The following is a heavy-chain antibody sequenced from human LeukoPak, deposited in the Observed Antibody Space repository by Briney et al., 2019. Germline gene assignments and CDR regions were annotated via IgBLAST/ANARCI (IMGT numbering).Heavy chain of an antibody. CDR2: ISGSGGST. V-gene: IGHV3-23*01. J-gene: IGHJ4*02. Sequence: PGGSLRLSCAASGFTFSNYAMNWVRQAPGKGLEWVSGISGSGGSTYYADSVKGRFTISRDNSKKTLYLQMNSLRAEDTAVYYCARGTTVAWGQGTLVTVSS. CDR3: ARGTTVA. D-gene: IGHD4-17*01. CDR1: GFTFSNYA.